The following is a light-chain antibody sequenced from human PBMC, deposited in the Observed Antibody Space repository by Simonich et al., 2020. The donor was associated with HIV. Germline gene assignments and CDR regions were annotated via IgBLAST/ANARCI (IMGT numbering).Light chain of an antibody. V-gene: IGKV1-39*01. J-gene: IGKJ4*01. CDR1: QTISSY. CDR3: QQYDNLPPKLT. CDR2: AAS. Sequence: DIQMTQSPSSLSASVGDRVTITCRASQTISSYLNWYQQKPGKAPQLLIYAASSLQSGVPSRFSVSGSGTEFTLTISSLQPEDFATYYCQQYDNLPPKLTFGGGTKVEIK.